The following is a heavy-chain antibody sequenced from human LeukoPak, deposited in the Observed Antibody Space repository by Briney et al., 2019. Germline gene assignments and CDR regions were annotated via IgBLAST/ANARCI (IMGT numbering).Heavy chain of an antibody. V-gene: IGHV3-23*01. D-gene: IGHD3-10*01. CDR2: ISGSGGST. Sequence: PGGSLRLSCAASGFTFSSYAMSWVRQAPGKGLEWVSAISGSGGSTYYADSVKGRFTISRDNSKNTLYLQMNSLRAEDTAVYYCARDGDATYYYGSGSVTEVDYFDYWGQGTLVTVSS. CDR3: ARDGDATYYYGSGSVTEVDYFDY. CDR1: GFTFSSYA. J-gene: IGHJ4*02.